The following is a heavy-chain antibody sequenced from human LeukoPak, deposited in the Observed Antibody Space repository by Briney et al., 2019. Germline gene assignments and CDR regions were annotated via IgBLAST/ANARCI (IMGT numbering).Heavy chain of an antibody. D-gene: IGHD6-25*01. V-gene: IGHV3-30*18. J-gene: IGHJ1*01. CDR2: ISHGGRTE. CDR1: GFTFNNYG. Sequence: GGSLRLSCAASGFTFNNYGMHWVRQAPGKGPEWVAVISHGGRTEFYADSVKGRFTISRDNSKNTLDLQMFSLRAEDTAVYYCAKEPTSYSSGWYFHHWGQGTLVTVSS. CDR3: AKEPTSYSSGWYFHH.